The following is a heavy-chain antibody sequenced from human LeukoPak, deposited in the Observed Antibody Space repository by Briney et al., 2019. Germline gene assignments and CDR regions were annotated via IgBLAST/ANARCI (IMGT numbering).Heavy chain of an antibody. J-gene: IGHJ1*01. CDR3: ARDIAAAGPEMPFQH. Sequence: GASVKVSCKASGYTFTGYYMHWVRQAPGQGLEWMGWINPNSGGTNYAQKFQGRVTMTRDTSISTAYMELSRLRSDDTAVYYCARDIAAAGPEMPFQHWGQGTLVTVSS. CDR2: INPNSGGT. CDR1: GYTFTGYY. D-gene: IGHD6-13*01. V-gene: IGHV1-2*02.